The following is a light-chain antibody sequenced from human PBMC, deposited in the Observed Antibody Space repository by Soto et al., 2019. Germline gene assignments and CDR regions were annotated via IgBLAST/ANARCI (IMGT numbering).Light chain of an antibody. V-gene: IGKV3-15*01. CDR3: QQYRVWPLVT. CDR2: GAS. J-gene: IGKJ4*01. Sequence: EIVMTQSPATLSVSPGERATLSGRASQSVGTYLAWYQQKPGQTPRLLIFGASTRASGIPASFSGSGSGSEFTLTISCLQSEDFALYSCQQYRVWPLVTLGGGTNVEIK. CDR1: QSVGTY.